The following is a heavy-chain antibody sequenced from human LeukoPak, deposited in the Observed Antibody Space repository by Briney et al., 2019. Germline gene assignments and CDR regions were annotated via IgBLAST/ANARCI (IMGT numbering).Heavy chain of an antibody. CDR1: GYSFTSYW. Sequence: GESLKISCKGSGYSFTSYWIGWVRQMPGKGLEWMGIIYPGDSDTRYSLSFQGQVTISADKSISTAYLQWSSLKASDTAMYYCARPYSGYECPINYFDYWGQGTLVTVSS. CDR2: IYPGDSDT. D-gene: IGHD5-12*01. CDR3: ARPYSGYECPINYFDY. J-gene: IGHJ4*02. V-gene: IGHV5-51*01.